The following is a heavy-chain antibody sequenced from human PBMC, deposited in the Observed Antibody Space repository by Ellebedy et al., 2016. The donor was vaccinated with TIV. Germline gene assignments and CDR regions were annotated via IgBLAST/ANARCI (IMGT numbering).Heavy chain of an antibody. CDR2: IKSKTDGETT. Sequence: GESLKISCAASGFTFTNAWISWVRQAPGKGLEWVGRIKSKTDGETTDYAAPVKGRFTIPRDDSKNTLYLQMNSLKTEDTAVYYCTTDYGYGDNRFRYWGQGTLVTVSS. D-gene: IGHD4-17*01. CDR3: TTDYGYGDNRFRY. CDR1: GFTFTNAW. V-gene: IGHV3-15*01. J-gene: IGHJ4*02.